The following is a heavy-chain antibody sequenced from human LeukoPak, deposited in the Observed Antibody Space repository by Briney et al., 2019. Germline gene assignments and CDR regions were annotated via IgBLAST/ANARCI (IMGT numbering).Heavy chain of an antibody. J-gene: IGHJ4*02. CDR1: GLTFSSYA. CDR3: ARDSGNNYIVGATNYFDY. CDR2: ISYDGSNK. D-gene: IGHD1-26*01. Sequence: TGGSLRLSCAASGLTFSSYAMHWVRQAPGKGLEWVAVISYDGSNKYYADSVKGRFTISRDNSKNTLYLQMNSLRAEDTAVYYCARDSGNNYIVGATNYFDYWGQGTLVTVSS. V-gene: IGHV3-30*04.